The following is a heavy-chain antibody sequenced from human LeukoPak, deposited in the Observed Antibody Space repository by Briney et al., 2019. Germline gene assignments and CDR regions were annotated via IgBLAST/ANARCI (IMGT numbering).Heavy chain of an antibody. CDR1: GFTVSSNY. Sequence: PGGSLRLSCAASGFTVSSNYMSWVRQAPGKGLEWGSLIYSGGSTYYVESVKGRFTISRDNSRNTLYLQMNSLRAEDTAVYYCAGGFCSGGSCYFLDYWGRGTLVTFS. D-gene: IGHD2-15*01. V-gene: IGHV3-53*01. J-gene: IGHJ4*02. CDR3: AGGFCSGGSCYFLDY. CDR2: IYSGGST.